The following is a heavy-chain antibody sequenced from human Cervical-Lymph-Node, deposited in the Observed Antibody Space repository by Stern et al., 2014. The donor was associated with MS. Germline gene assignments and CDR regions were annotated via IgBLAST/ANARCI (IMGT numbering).Heavy chain of an antibody. Sequence: QLVQSGAEVKKPGASVKVSCKASDYTFTSYGISWVRQAPGQGLEWMGWISGYNGKIDYAQKFQGRVTMTIDISTTTAYMELRSLKSDDTAVYYCARDRWDRVFDYWGQGTLGTVSA. V-gene: IGHV1-18*01. CDR1: DYTFTSYG. CDR2: ISGYNGKI. D-gene: IGHD1-26*01. CDR3: ARDRWDRVFDY. J-gene: IGHJ4*02.